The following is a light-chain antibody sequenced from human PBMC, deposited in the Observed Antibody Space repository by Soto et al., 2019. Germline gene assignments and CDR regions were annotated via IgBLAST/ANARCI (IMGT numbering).Light chain of an antibody. J-gene: IGKJ1*01. CDR1: QSVSSIY. CDR2: GAS. Sequence: EIVMTQSPATLSVSPGERATLSCRSSQSVSSIYLAWYQQKPGQAPRLLIYGASTRATGIPARFSGSGSGTEFTLTISSLQSEDFAVYYCQQYNNWQWTFGQGTKVDIK. V-gene: IGKV3-15*01. CDR3: QQYNNWQWT.